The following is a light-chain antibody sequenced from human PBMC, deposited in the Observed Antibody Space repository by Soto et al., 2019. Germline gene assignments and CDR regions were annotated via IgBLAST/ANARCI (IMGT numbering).Light chain of an antibody. CDR3: QSYDSSLTNAV. V-gene: IGLV6-57*04. Sequence: NFMLTQPHSVSESPGKTVTISCTRSSGSIASYYVQWYQQRPGSAPTTVIYEDNKRPSGVPDRFSGSKSGTSVSLAITGLRGEDEADYHCQSYDSSLTNAVFGGGTKVTVL. J-gene: IGLJ2*01. CDR2: EDN. CDR1: SGSIASYY.